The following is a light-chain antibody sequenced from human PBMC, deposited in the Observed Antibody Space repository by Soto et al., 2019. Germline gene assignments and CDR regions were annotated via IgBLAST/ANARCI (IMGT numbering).Light chain of an antibody. V-gene: IGLV2-11*01. CDR1: SSDIGGYNY. Sequence: QSVLTQPRSVSGSPGQSVTISCTGTSSDIGGYNYVSWYQQHPGKAPKLMIYDVTNRASGVPERFSGSGSGTDFTLKISRVEAEDVGHYYCMQALQTPLTFG. J-gene: IGLJ1*01. CDR3: MQALQTPLT. CDR2: DVT.